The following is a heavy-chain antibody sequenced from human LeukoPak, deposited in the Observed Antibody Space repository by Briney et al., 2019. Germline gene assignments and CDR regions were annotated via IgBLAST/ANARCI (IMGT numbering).Heavy chain of an antibody. V-gene: IGHV3-33*08. D-gene: IGHD3-3*01. J-gene: IGHJ4*02. CDR2: IWYDGSNK. Sequence: GGSLRLSCAASGFTFSSYAMHWARQAPGKGLEWGAVIWYDGSNKYYADSVKGRFTISRDNSKNTLYLEMNSLRAEDTAVYYCARAYYDFWSGYYNLGYWGQGTLVTVSS. CDR3: ARAYYDFWSGYYNLGY. CDR1: GFTFSSYA.